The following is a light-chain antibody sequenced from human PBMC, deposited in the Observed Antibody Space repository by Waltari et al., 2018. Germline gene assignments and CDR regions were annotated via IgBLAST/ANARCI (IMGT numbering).Light chain of an antibody. V-gene: IGLV1-51*02. CDR3: GTWDSSLSGAV. J-gene: IGLJ7*01. CDR2: ENT. CDR1: SSNIGNNY. Sequence: QSVLTQPPSVSAAPGQRVTISCSGGSSNIGNNYVSWYRQFPGTAPKLLIYENTERPSAIPGRFSASKSGTSATLDITGLQAGDEADYYCGTWDSSLSGAVFGGGTHLTVL.